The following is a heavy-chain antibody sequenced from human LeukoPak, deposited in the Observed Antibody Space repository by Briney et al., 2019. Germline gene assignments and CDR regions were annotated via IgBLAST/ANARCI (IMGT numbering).Heavy chain of an antibody. CDR3: AKYREQFGSFEH. CDR1: SGPISSYH. CDR2: IYSSGST. V-gene: IGHV4-4*09. D-gene: IGHD1-26*01. Sequence: SETLSLTCTVSSGPISSYHWSWIRQPPGKGLEWIGYIYSSGSTTHNPSLKSRVTISVDPSKHQFSLRLRSVTAADTAVYYCAKYREQFGSFEHWGQGTLVTVSS. J-gene: IGHJ4*02.